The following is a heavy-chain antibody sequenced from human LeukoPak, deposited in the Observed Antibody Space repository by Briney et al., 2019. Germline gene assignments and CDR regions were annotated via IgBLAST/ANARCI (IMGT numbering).Heavy chain of an antibody. J-gene: IGHJ4*02. V-gene: IGHV4-59*08. D-gene: IGHD3-16*01. CDR2: IYYSGST. CDR3: ARHISGAYPVFDY. CDR1: GGSISSYY. Sequence: PSETLSLTCTVSGGSISSYYWSWIRQPPGKGLEWIGYIYYSGSTNYNPSLKSRVTISVDTSKNHFSLELSSVTAADTAMFYCARHISGAYPVFDYWGQGTLVTVSS.